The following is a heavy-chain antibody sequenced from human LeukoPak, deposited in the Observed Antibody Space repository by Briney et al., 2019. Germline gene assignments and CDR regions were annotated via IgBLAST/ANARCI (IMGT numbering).Heavy chain of an antibody. CDR1: GVSISSSSYY. CDR2: IYYSGST. V-gene: IGHV4-39*01. D-gene: IGHD6-13*01. Sequence: SETLSLTCTVSGVSISSSSYYWGWIRQPPGKGLEWIGSIYYSGSTYYNPSLKSRVTISVDTSKNQFSLKLSSVTAADTAVYYCARIWGIAAAALRFDPWGQGTLVTVSS. CDR3: ARIWGIAAAALRFDP. J-gene: IGHJ5*02.